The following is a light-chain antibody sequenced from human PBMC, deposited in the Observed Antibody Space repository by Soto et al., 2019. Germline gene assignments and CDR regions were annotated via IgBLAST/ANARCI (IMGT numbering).Light chain of an antibody. J-gene: IGKJ5*01. V-gene: IGKV1-39*01. CDR1: QSISSN. CDR3: PQSYSTPHT. Sequence: EIEVTEGRSSLYESVGDRVTITCRASQSISSNLNWYQQKPGKAPKLLIYAASTLQSGVPSRFSGSKSGTDFTPTISSLQPEDFATYYCPQSYSTPHTFGQGTRLEI. CDR2: AAS.